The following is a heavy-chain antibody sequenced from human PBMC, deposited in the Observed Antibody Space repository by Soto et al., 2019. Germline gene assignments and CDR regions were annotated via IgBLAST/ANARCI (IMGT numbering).Heavy chain of an antibody. CDR3: AKSTMTTVTWPYDY. J-gene: IGHJ4*02. Sequence: GGSLRLSCAASGFTFDDYAMHWVRQAPGKGLEWVSGISWNSGSIGYADSVKGRFTISRDNAKNSLYLQMNSLRAEDTALCYCAKSTMTTVTWPYDYWGQGTLVTVSS. CDR2: ISWNSGSI. CDR1: GFTFDDYA. V-gene: IGHV3-9*01. D-gene: IGHD4-4*01.